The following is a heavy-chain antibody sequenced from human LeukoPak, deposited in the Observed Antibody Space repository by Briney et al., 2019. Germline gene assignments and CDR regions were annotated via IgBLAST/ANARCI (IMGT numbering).Heavy chain of an antibody. V-gene: IGHV1-18*01. CDR2: ISTYNDNT. J-gene: IGHJ4*02. CDR3: ARSNSGSYYHLDY. CDR1: GYTFTNYG. D-gene: IGHD1-26*01. Sequence: ASVKVSCKASGYTFTNYGITWVRQAPGQGLEWMGWISTYNDNTAYAQKFQGRVTMTTDTSTSTAYMELRSLTSDDTAEYYCARSNSGSYYHLDYWGQGTLVTVSS.